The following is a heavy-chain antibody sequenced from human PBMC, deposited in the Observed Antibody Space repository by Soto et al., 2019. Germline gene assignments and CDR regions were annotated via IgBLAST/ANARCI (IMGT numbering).Heavy chain of an antibody. Sequence: ASVKVSCKASGYTFTSYYMHWVRQAPGQGLEWMGIINPSGGSTSYAQKFQGRVTMTRDTSTSTVYMELGSLRSEDTAVYYCARGAPFMVRGVKSWFDPWGQGTLVTVSS. CDR1: GYTFTSYY. V-gene: IGHV1-46*01. J-gene: IGHJ5*02. D-gene: IGHD3-10*01. CDR3: ARGAPFMVRGVKSWFDP. CDR2: INPSGGST.